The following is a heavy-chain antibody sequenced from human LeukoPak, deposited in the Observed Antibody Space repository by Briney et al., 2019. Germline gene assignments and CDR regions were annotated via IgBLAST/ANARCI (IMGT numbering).Heavy chain of an antibody. J-gene: IGHJ4*02. CDR2: IYTSGST. Sequence: SETLSLTCTVSGGSISSGSYYWSWIRQPAGKGLEWIGRIYTSGSTNYNPSLKSRVTISVDTSKNQFSLKLSSVTAADTAVYYCARVTRKGGARAYWGQGTLVTVSS. CDR1: GGSISSGSYY. CDR3: ARVTRKGGARAY. V-gene: IGHV4-61*02. D-gene: IGHD3-16*01.